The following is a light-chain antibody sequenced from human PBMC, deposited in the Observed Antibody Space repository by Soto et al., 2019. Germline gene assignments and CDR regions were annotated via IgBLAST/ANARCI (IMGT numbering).Light chain of an antibody. Sequence: EVVLTQSPATLSLSPGERATLSCRTSHSVANYLAWYQQKAGQAPRLLIYDASTRATGIPPRFSGSGSGTDFTLTIASLEPEDSAVYYCQQRSDWPPLTFGGGTKVEIK. CDR2: DAS. CDR1: HSVANY. CDR3: QQRSDWPPLT. J-gene: IGKJ4*01. V-gene: IGKV3-11*01.